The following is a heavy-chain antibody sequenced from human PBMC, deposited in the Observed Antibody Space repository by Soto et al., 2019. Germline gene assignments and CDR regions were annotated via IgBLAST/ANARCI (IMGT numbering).Heavy chain of an antibody. V-gene: IGHV4-59*01. CDR3: EKANSGYGSFDH. Sequence: QVQLQESGPGLVKPSETLSLTCTVSGDSICNDYCSWIRQSPGKGLEWIGYIYYSGSPNYNPSLKSRVTISIDKSKNQFYLKLISVTAADTAVYYCEKANSGYGSFDHWGQGTPVTVSS. J-gene: IGHJ4*02. D-gene: IGHD5-12*01. CDR1: GDSICNDY. CDR2: IYYSGSP.